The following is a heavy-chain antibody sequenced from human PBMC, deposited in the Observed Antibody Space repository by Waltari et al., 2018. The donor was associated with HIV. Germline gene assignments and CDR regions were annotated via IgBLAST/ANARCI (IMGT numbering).Heavy chain of an antibody. CDR2: IMEDGTEK. Sequence: EVELVESGGGLVQAGGSLRLSCKVSGFKGNGFWVSWVRQGPGKGLEWVANIMEDGTEKNYLESVKGRFTISKDSLKNSAYLTLNNMTAGDTAVYFCARLIREGYNDWYFDLWGRGTLITV. D-gene: IGHD1-20*01. CDR3: ARLIREGYNDWYFDL. CDR1: GFKGNGFW. J-gene: IGHJ2*01. V-gene: IGHV3-7*01.